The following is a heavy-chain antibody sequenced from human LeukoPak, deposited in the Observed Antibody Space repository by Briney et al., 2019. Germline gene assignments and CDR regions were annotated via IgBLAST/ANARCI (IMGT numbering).Heavy chain of an antibody. CDR2: ISAYNGNT. CDR3: ARAGRLWFGELSFDY. V-gene: IGHV1-18*01. Sequence: ASVKVSCKASGYTFTSYGISWVRQAPGQGLEWMGWISAYNGNTNYAQKLQGRVTMTTDTSTSTAYMELRSLRSDDTAMYYCARAGRLWFGELSFDYWGQGTLVTVSS. D-gene: IGHD3-10*01. J-gene: IGHJ4*02. CDR1: GYTFTSYG.